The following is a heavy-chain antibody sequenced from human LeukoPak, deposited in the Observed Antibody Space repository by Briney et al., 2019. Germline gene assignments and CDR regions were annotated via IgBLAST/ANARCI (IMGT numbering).Heavy chain of an antibody. Sequence: GGSVRLSCAASGFTFTTYAINWVRQAPGKGPEWVSGISGGGDKAFYADSVNGRFTISRDNSKNTVSLQMSSLRAEDTALYYCAKDLALAGTGGGFDVWGQGTRVAVSS. CDR2: ISGGGDKA. V-gene: IGHV3-23*01. CDR3: AKDLALAGTGGGFDV. CDR1: GFTFTTYA. D-gene: IGHD6-19*01. J-gene: IGHJ3*01.